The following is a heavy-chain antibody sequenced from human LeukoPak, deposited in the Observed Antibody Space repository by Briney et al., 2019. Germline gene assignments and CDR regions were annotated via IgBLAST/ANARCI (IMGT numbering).Heavy chain of an antibody. CDR2: IYYSGST. CDR1: GGSISSYY. J-gene: IGHJ6*03. Sequence: PSETLSLTGTVSGGSISSYYWSWIRQPPGKGLEWIGYIYYSGSTNYNPSLKSRVTISVDTSKNQFSLKLSSVTAADTAVYYCARGQHFYYYYMDVWGKGTAVSVSS. CDR3: ARGQHFYYYYMDV. V-gene: IGHV4-59*01.